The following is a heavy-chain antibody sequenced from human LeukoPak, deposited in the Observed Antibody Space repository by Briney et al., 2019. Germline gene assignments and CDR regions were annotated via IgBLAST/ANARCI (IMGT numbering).Heavy chain of an antibody. CDR2: IDPTDSYT. J-gene: IGHJ4*02. CDR1: GYIFTSYW. D-gene: IGHD6-6*01. Sequence: RWESLRISCKGSGYIFTSYWITWVRQMPGKGLEWMGMIDPTDSYTNYSPSFQGHVTISTDKSISTAYLQWSSLKASDTAIYYCARRGRSSSNFDFWGQGTLVTVSS. V-gene: IGHV5-10-1*01. CDR3: ARRGRSSSNFDF.